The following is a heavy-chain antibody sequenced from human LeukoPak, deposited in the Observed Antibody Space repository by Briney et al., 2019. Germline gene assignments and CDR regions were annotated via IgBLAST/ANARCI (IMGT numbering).Heavy chain of an antibody. CDR3: ARLPGVTWGGFDY. CDR2: IFSGGST. J-gene: IGHJ4*02. CDR1: GFTVSSNY. D-gene: IGHD3-16*01. Sequence: GGSLRLSCAASGFTVSSNYMSWVRQAPGKGLEWVSVIFSGGSTYYADSVKGRFTISRDNSKNTLNLQMNSLRAEDTAVYYCARLPGVTWGGFDYWGQGTLVTVSS. V-gene: IGHV3-53*01.